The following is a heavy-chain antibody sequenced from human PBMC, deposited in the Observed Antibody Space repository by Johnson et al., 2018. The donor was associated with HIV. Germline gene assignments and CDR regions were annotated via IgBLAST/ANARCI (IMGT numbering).Heavy chain of an antibody. CDR3: AKMSRGRQDAFDI. J-gene: IGHJ3*02. D-gene: IGHD3-16*01. CDR1: GFTFSNYG. Sequence: QVQLVESGGGVVQPGGSLRLSCAASGFTFSNYGMHWVRQAPGKGLEWVAFIRYDGSNKYSGDSVKGRFTISRDNSKNTLYVQMNSLRVEDTAVYYCAKMSRGRQDAFDIWGQGAMVSVSA. CDR2: IRYDGSNK. V-gene: IGHV3-30*02.